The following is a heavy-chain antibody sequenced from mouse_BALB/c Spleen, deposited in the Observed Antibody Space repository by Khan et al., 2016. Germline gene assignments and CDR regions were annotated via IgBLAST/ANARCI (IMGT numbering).Heavy chain of an antibody. Sequence: EVQLVESGGGLVKPGGSLKLSCAASGFTFSDYYMYWVRQTPEKRLEWVATISDGGSYTYYPDSVKGRFTISRDNAKNNLYLQMSSLKSEDTAMYYCARDPYEYERFAYWGQGTLVTVSA. D-gene: IGHD2-4*01. CDR1: GFTFSDYY. J-gene: IGHJ3*01. CDR2: ISDGGSYT. CDR3: ARDPYEYERFAY. V-gene: IGHV5-4*02.